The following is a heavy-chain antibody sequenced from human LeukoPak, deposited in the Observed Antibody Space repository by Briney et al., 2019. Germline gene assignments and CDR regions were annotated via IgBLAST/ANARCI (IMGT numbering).Heavy chain of an antibody. V-gene: IGHV1-69*04. D-gene: IGHD3-16*02. CDR1: GGTFSSYA. CDR2: IIPILGIA. J-gene: IGHJ4*02. Sequence: ASVKVSCKASGGTFSSYAISWVRQAPGQGLEWMGRIIPILGIANYAQKFQGRVTITADKSTSTAYMELRSLRSDDTAVYYCARHPSNYDYVWGSYRYYYFDYWGQGTLVTVSS. CDR3: ARHPSNYDYVWGSYRYYYFDY.